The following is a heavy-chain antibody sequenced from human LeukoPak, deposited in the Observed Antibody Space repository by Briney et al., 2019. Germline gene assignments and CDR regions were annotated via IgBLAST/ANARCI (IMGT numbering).Heavy chain of an antibody. CDR2: IWYDGSNK. J-gene: IGHJ6*02. V-gene: IGHV3-33*01. Sequence: GGSLRLSCAASGFTFSSYGMHWVRQAPGKGLEWVAVIWYDGSNKYYADSVKGRFTISRDNSKNTLYLQMNSLRAEDTAVYYCARDQVVVAATYYYYYGMDAWGQGTTVTVSS. D-gene: IGHD2-15*01. CDR3: ARDQVVVAATYYYYYGMDA. CDR1: GFTFSSYG.